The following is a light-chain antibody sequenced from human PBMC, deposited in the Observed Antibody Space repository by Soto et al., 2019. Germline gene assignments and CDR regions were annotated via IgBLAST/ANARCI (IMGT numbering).Light chain of an antibody. J-gene: IGKJ1*01. CDR3: QQFGSSRWT. Sequence: EIVLTQSPGTLSLSPGERATLSCRASQSVSSTYLAWYQQKPGQAPSLLIYGASSRATGIPDRISGSGSGTDFTLSISRLEPEDFAVYYCQQFGSSRWTFGQVTKVDIK. CDR1: QSVSSTY. CDR2: GAS. V-gene: IGKV3-20*01.